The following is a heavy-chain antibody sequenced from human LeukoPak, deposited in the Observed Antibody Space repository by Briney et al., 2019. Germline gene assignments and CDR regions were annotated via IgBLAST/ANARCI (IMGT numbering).Heavy chain of an antibody. CDR3: AKHLFNQLPNDC. CDR2: ISGSGGST. J-gene: IGHJ4*02. CDR1: GFTCSSYA. Sequence: GGSLRLSCAASGFTCSSYAMSWVRQAPGKGLEWVSAISGSGGSTYFADSVKGRFTISRDNSKNTLYLQMNSLRAEDTALYYCAKHLFNQLPNDCWGQGTLVTVSS. D-gene: IGHD2-2*01. V-gene: IGHV3-23*01.